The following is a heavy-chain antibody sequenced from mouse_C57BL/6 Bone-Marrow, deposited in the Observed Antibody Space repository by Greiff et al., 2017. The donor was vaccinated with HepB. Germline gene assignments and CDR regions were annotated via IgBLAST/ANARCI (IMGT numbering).Heavy chain of an antibody. CDR1: GFTFSDFY. D-gene: IGHD1-1*01. J-gene: IGHJ1*03. Sequence: EVKVVESGGGLVQSGRSLRLSCATSGFTFSDFYMEWVRQAPGKGLEWIAASRNKANDYTTEYSASVKGRFIVSRDTSQSILYLQMNALRAEDTAIYYRARAALITTVVDHCYFDVWGTGTTVTVSS. V-gene: IGHV7-1*01. CDR2: SRNKANDYTT. CDR3: ARAALITTVVDHCYFDV.